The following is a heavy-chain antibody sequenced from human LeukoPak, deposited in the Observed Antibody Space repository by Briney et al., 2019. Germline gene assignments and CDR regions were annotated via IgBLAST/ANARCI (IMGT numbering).Heavy chain of an antibody. CDR3: ARERGEEYSSGWYKTNFFDT. J-gene: IGHJ4*02. Sequence: ASVKVSCKGSGYIFIAYYINWVRRAPGQGLEWMGWINPNSGGTNYAQKFQGWVTMTRDTSISTAYMELSRLRSDDTAVYYCARERGEEYSSGWYKTNFFDTWGQGTRVTVSS. CDR2: INPNSGGT. CDR1: GYIFIAYY. V-gene: IGHV1-2*04. D-gene: IGHD6-19*01.